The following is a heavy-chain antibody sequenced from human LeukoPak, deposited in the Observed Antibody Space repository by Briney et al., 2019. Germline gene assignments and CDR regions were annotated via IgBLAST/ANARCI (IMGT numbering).Heavy chain of an antibody. CDR1: GFTFDDYA. V-gene: IGHV3-9*03. D-gene: IGHD3-10*01. CDR2: ISWNSGSI. J-gene: IGHJ4*02. CDR3: ALSGGDSFDY. Sequence: GRSLRLSCAASGFTFDDYAMHWVRQAPGKGLEWVSGISWNSGSIGYADSVKGRFTTSRDNAKNSLYLQMNSLRAEDMALYYCALSGGDSFDYWGQGTLVTVSS.